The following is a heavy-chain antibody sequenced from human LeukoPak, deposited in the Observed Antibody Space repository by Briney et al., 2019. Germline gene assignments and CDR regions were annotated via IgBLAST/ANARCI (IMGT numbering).Heavy chain of an antibody. J-gene: IGHJ4*02. V-gene: IGHV3-33*01. CDR2: IWYDGSNK. CDR1: GFTFSNYG. CDR3: ARAGYGDPHFDF. D-gene: IGHD4-17*01. Sequence: GGSLRLSCAPSGFTFSNYGMHWVRQAPGKGLEWVAAIWYDGSNKYYGDSVKGRFTISRDNSKNTLYLQMNSLRAEDTAAYYCARAGYGDPHFDFWGQGTLVTVSS.